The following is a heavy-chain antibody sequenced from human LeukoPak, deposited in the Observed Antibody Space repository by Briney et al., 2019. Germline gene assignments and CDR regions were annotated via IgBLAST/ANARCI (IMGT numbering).Heavy chain of an antibody. V-gene: IGHV1-18*01. Sequence: ASVKVSCKASGYTFTTYGISWVRQAPGQGLEWMGWISPYKGNTYYAQKFQGRVAMTTDTSASTVYMELRSLRSDDTAVYYCARDWSYGDNSDVFDTWGQGTMVTVSS. CDR2: ISPYKGNT. D-gene: IGHD4-23*01. CDR1: GYTFTTYG. J-gene: IGHJ3*02. CDR3: ARDWSYGDNSDVFDT.